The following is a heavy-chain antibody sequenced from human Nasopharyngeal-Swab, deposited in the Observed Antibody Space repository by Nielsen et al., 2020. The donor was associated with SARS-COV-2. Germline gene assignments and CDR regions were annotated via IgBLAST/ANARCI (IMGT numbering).Heavy chain of an antibody. J-gene: IGHJ4*02. CDR3: ARVRGITMIQGAYYFDN. D-gene: IGHD3-10*01. V-gene: IGHV4-59*01. CDR2: IYDSGNT. Sequence: WIRQPPGKGLEWIGYIYDSGNTNYNPILKSRVTISVDTSNNQFSLTLNSVTAADTAVYYCARVRGITMIQGAYYFDNWGQRTLVTVSS.